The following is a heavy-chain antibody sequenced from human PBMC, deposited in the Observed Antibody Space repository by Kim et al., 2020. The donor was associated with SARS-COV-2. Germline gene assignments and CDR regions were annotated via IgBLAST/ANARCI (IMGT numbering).Heavy chain of an antibody. CDR2: IIPIFGTA. V-gene: IGHV1-69*13. D-gene: IGHD4-4*01. Sequence: SVKVSCKASGGTFSSYAISWVRQAPGQGLEWMGGIIPIFGTANYAQKFQGRVTITADESTSTAYMELSSLRSEDTAVYYCARGPRLQVPPDYWGQGTLVTVSS. CDR3: ARGPRLQVPPDY. CDR1: GGTFSSYA. J-gene: IGHJ4*02.